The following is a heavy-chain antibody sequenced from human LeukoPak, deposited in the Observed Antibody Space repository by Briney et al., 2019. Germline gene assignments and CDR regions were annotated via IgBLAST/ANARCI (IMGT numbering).Heavy chain of an antibody. CDR3: ARVRRGPHNWFDP. CDR1: GYSISSGYY. CDR2: IYHSGST. J-gene: IGHJ5*02. D-gene: IGHD3-16*01. V-gene: IGHV4-38-2*02. Sequence: PSETLSLTCTVSGYSISSGYYWGWIRQPPGKGLEWIGGIYHSGSTYYNPSLKSRVTISVDTSKNQFSLKLSSVTAADTAVYYCARVRRGPHNWFDPWGQGTLVTVSS.